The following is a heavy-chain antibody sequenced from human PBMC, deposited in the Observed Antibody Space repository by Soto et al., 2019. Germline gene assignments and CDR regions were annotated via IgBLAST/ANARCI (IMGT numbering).Heavy chain of an antibody. CDR3: ARQFCFDWYGYYRQLYSFSAQRSFDL. V-gene: IGHV4-39*01. Sequence: ASETLCLSYTVSGGSISSSSYYWGWIRQPPGKGLEWIGSIYYSGNTYYNPSLKSRVTISVDTAKNQFSLKLSSVTAADTAVYYCARQFCFDWYGYYRQLYSFSAQRSFDL. CDR1: GGSISSSSYY. D-gene: IGHD3-9*01. J-gene: IGHJ2*01. CDR2: IYYSGNT.